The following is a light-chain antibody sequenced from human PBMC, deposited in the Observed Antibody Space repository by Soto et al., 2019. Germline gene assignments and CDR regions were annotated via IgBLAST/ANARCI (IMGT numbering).Light chain of an antibody. V-gene: IGLV2-11*01. CDR1: GSDVGDSSH. J-gene: IGLJ3*02. CDR2: EVN. Sequence: QSALTQPRSVSGSPGQSVTISCTATGSDVGDSSHVSWYQLHPGKAPKLMIYEVNNRPSGVPDRFSGSKSGSTDSLTISGLQAEDEEEYYCCLSPGSLTWLFGGGTKLSVL. CDR3: CLSPGSLTWL.